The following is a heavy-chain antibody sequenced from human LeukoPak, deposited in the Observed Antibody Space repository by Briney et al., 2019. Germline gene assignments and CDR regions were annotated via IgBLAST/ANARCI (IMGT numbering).Heavy chain of an antibody. Sequence: GGSLRLSCAASGFTFSSYGLHWVRQAPGKGLEWVAVIWYDGSNKYYADSAKGRFTISRDNSKNTLYLQMNSLRAEDTAVYYCARSGSGSNYYYGMDVWGQGTTVTVSS. CDR3: ARSGSGSNYYYGMDV. D-gene: IGHD3-10*01. CDR1: GFTFSSYG. J-gene: IGHJ6*02. CDR2: IWYDGSNK. V-gene: IGHV3-33*01.